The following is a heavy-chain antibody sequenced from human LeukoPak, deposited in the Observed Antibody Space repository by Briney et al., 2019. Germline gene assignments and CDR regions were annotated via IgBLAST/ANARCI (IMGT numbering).Heavy chain of an antibody. CDR2: INTGNGDT. V-gene: IGHV1-3*03. Sequence: ASVKVSCKTSGHTFTSYGLHWVRQAPGQRLEWMGGINTGNGDTRYSRKFQGRVTFTRDISASTAYMELHSLTSEDMAVYYCAREGTTNWDRFNWFDSWGQGTLVTVSS. J-gene: IGHJ5*01. CDR3: AREGTTNWDRFNWFDS. D-gene: IGHD1-14*01. CDR1: GHTFTSYG.